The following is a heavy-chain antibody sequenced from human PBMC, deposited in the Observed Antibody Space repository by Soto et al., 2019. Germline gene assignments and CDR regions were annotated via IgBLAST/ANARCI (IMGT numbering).Heavy chain of an antibody. V-gene: IGHV3-30*18. CDR1: GFTFSTYG. CDR2: MSYDGTKQ. D-gene: IGHD6-13*01. Sequence: GGSLRLSCAASGFTFSTYGMHWVRQAPGKGLEWVAAMSYDGTKQYYVDSVKGRFTISRDNSRNTLFLQLNSLRDEDTAVYYCAKEYGSTWIERWGQGTPVTVSS. CDR3: AKEYGSTWIER. J-gene: IGHJ4*02.